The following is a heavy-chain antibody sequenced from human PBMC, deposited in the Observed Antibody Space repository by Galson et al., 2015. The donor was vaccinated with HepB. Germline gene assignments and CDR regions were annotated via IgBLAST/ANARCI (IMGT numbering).Heavy chain of an antibody. D-gene: IGHD6-13*01. V-gene: IGHV4-59*01. CDR1: GGSISSYY. CDR2: IHYSGST. J-gene: IGHJ6*02. CDR3: ARGGPTSSSWNIYYYYGMDV. Sequence: ETLSLTWTVSGGSISSYYWSWIRQPPGKGLEWIGYIHYSGSTNYNPSLQSRVTISVDTSKNQSSLKLSSVTAADTAVYYCARGGPTSSSWNIYYYYGMDVWGQGTTVTVSS.